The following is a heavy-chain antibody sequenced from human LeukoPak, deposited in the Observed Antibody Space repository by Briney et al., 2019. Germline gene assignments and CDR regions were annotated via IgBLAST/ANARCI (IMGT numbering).Heavy chain of an antibody. CDR2: ISTNGGST. D-gene: IGHD3-16*01. CDR3: ARGTNLGN. V-gene: IGHV3-64*01. J-gene: IGHJ4*02. Sequence: GGSLRLSCAASGFMFSNYDMHWVRQAPGKGLEYVSHISTNGGSTYYAISVKGRFTISRDNSKNTLYLQMGSLRAEDMAVYYCARGTNLGNWGQGTLVTVSS. CDR1: GFMFSNYD.